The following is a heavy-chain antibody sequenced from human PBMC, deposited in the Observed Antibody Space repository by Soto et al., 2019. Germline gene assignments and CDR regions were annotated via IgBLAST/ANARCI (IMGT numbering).Heavy chain of an antibody. Sequence: ASVKVSCKASGYTFTSYDINWVRQATGQGLEWMGWMNPNSGNTGYAQKFQGRVTMTRNTSISTAYMELSSLRSEDTAVYYCAIGLGGTVYYGMDVCGQGTTLTVSS. CDR2: MNPNSGNT. J-gene: IGHJ6*02. V-gene: IGHV1-8*01. CDR3: AIGLGGTVYYGMDV. CDR1: GYTFTSYD. D-gene: IGHD1-26*01.